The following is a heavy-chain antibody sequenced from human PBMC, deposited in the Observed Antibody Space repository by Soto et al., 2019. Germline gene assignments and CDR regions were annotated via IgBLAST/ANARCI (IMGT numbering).Heavy chain of an antibody. V-gene: IGHV4-34*01. D-gene: IGHD3-10*01. J-gene: IGHJ6*02. CDR2: INHSGST. CDR1: GGSFSGYY. CDR3: ARMVTYYYGSGSRVQLPYYYYGMDV. Sequence: LPETLSLTCAVYGGSFSGYYWSWIRQPPGKGLEWIGEINHSGSTNYNPSLKSRVTISVDTSKNQFSLKLSSVTAADTAVYYCARMVTYYYGSGSRVQLPYYYYGMDVWGQGTTVTVSS.